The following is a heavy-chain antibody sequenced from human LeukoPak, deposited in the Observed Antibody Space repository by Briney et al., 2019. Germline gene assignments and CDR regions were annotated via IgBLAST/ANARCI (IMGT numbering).Heavy chain of an antibody. J-gene: IGHJ4*02. CDR3: ARANRPFHSSGWYKDY. V-gene: IGHV3-30-3*01. CDR2: ISYDGSSK. D-gene: IGHD6-19*01. CDR1: GFTFSSYA. Sequence: GGSLRLSCAASGFTFSSYAMHWVRQATGKGLEWVAVISYDGSSKYFADSVKGRFTISRDTSKNTLYLQMNSLRAEDTAVYYCARANRPFHSSGWYKDYWGQGTLVTVSS.